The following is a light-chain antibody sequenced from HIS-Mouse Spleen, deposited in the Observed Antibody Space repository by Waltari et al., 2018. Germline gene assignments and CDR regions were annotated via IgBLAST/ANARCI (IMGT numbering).Light chain of an antibody. Sequence: QSALTQPAPASGSPGQSITIPCTGTSSDVGSYNLVSWYQQHPGKAPKLMIYEGSKRPSGVSNRFSGSKSGNTASLTISGLQAEDEADYYCCSYAGSSTYVFGTGTKVTVL. CDR2: EGS. CDR1: SSDVGSYNL. J-gene: IGLJ1*01. V-gene: IGLV2-23*01. CDR3: CSYAGSSTYV.